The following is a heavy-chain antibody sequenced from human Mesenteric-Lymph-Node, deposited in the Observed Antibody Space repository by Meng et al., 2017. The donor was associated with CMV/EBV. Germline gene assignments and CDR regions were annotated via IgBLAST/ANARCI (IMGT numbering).Heavy chain of an antibody. V-gene: IGHV3-74*01. Sequence: GGSLRLSCAASGFTFRSYWVHWVRQAPGKGLVWLSRTSNDGSTTNYADSVRGRFTVSRDKAKTTLYLQISALRAEDMAVYYCARDFYYGMDVWGPGTTVTVSS. CDR1: GFTFRSYW. CDR3: ARDFYYGMDV. CDR2: TSNDGSTT. J-gene: IGHJ6*02.